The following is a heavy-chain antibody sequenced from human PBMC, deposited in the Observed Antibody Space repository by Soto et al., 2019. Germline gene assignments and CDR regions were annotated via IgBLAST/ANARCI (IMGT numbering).Heavy chain of an antibody. CDR2: INPSGGSA. CDR1: GYTFTSYY. V-gene: IGHV1-46*01. Sequence: ASVKVSCKASGYTFTSYYMHWVRQAPGQGLERTGIINPSGGSASDGQKRQGRVTMLRDTSTSTVYMELSSLRSEDTAVYYCARDHPYDSSGYYYLDYWGQGTMVTVSS. J-gene: IGHJ4*02. D-gene: IGHD3-22*01. CDR3: ARDHPYDSSGYYYLDY.